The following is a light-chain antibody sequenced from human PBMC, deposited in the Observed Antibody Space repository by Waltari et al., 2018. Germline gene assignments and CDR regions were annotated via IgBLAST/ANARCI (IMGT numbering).Light chain of an antibody. V-gene: IGKV3-20*01. CDR3: HQYGDFPRT. Sequence: EIVLTQSPGTLSLSPGESVTLSCRASQSLGLLRPVAWFQQKPGQAPRLLIYGVSDRATGIPARFSGDGSGVDFTRTIDRLAPDDFAVYYCHQYGDFPRTFGPGTYVE. CDR1: QSLGLLRP. CDR2: GVS. J-gene: IGKJ1*01.